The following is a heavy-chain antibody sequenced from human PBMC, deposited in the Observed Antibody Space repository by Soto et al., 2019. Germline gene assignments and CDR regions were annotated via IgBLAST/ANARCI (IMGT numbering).Heavy chain of an antibody. D-gene: IGHD2-15*01. CDR2: IWYDASKQ. J-gene: IGHJ4*02. V-gene: IGHV3-33*01. CDR3: AAWAEGATEVH. CDR1: GFSFRVYG. Sequence: PGGSLSLSCEPSGFSFRVYGMHWVRRAPGKGLEWVAAIWYDASKQFYAASVEGRFTISRDNSKAILYLQMNSLRAEDTAVYYCAAWAEGATEVHWGQGTLVTVSS.